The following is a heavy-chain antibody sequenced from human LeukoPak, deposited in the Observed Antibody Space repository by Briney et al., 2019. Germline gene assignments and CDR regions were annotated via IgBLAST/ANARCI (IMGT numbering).Heavy chain of an antibody. D-gene: IGHD3-3*01. J-gene: IGHJ4*02. Sequence: ASVKVSCKASGGTFSRYALSWVRQAPGEGLEWMGGTTPIFGSAEYAQNFQGRVTITTDGSTSSAYMELSRLRSDDTAVYYCAREEGYDFWSGYYPEWGQGTLVTVSS. CDR1: GGTFSRYA. CDR2: TTPIFGSA. V-gene: IGHV1-69*05. CDR3: AREEGYDFWSGYYPE.